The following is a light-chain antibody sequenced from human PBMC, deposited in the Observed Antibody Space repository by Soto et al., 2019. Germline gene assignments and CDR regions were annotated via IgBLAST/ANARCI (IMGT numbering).Light chain of an antibody. J-gene: IGKJ3*01. V-gene: IGKV3-15*01. Sequence: IGLSPSPATVSVYPGERATLPCRASQSVSSNLAWYQQKPGQAPRLLIYGASTRATGIPARFSGSGSGTEFTLTISSLQSEDFAVYYCHQYNNWPFTFGPGTKV. CDR1: QSVSSN. CDR2: GAS. CDR3: HQYNNWPFT.